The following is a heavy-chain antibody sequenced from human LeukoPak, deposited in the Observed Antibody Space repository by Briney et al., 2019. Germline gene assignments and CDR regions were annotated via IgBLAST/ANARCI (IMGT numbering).Heavy chain of an antibody. CDR1: GGSISSSSYY. J-gene: IGHJ6*03. V-gene: IGHV4-39*01. CDR2: IYYSGST. Sequence: SETLSLTCTVSGGSISSSSYYRGWIRQPPGKGLEWIGSIYYSGSTYYNPSLKSRVTISVDTSKNQFSLKLSSVTAADTAVYYCARHFASGSYYYYYYMDVWGKGTTVTVSS. D-gene: IGHD1-26*01. CDR3: ARHFASGSYYYYYYMDV.